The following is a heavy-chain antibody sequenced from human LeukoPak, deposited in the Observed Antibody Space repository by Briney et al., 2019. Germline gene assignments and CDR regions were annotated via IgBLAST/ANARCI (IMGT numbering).Heavy chain of an antibody. CDR2: IYYSGST. CDR3: AKTYYYDPFDF. V-gene: IGHV4-39*01. D-gene: IGHD3-22*01. CDR1: GGSISNSGYY. J-gene: IGHJ4*02. Sequence: SETLSLTCTVSGGSISNSGYYWGWVRQPPGKGLEWIGNIYYSGSTYYNPSLKSRVTISVDTSKNQFSLKLSSVTAADTAVYYCAKTYYYDPFDFWGQGTLVTVSS.